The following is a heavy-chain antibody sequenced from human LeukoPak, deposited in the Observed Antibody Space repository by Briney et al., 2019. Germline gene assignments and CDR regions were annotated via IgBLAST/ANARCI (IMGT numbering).Heavy chain of an antibody. J-gene: IGHJ4*02. CDR2: ITSCSCTS. Sequence: GGSXXLSXAXSGFTFSTYAMSWVRQAPGKGLEWVSTITSCSCTSYSPVSVHPRFTISRDSSKNTLYLLVNSLRAEDTAVYYCARDHPNCVGTSCLLFDYWGQGTLVTVSS. D-gene: IGHD2-2*01. CDR1: GFTFSTYA. V-gene: IGHV3-23*01. CDR3: ARDHPNCVGTSCLLFDY.